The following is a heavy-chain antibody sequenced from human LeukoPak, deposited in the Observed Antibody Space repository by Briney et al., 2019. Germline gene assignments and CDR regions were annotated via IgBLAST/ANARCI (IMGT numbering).Heavy chain of an antibody. J-gene: IGHJ4*02. D-gene: IGHD6-19*01. Sequence: GGSLRLPCAASGFTFSSYGMHWVRQAPGKGLEWVAFIRYDGSNKYYADSVKGRFTISRDNSKNTLYLQMNSLRAEDTAVYYCAKAGIQKWLVPFDYWGQGTLVTVSS. CDR3: AKAGIQKWLVPFDY. V-gene: IGHV3-30*02. CDR1: GFTFSSYG. CDR2: IRYDGSNK.